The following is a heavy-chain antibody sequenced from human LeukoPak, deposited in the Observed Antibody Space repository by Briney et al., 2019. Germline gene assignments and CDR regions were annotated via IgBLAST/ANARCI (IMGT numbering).Heavy chain of an antibody. CDR2: ISSSSSCI. J-gene: IGHJ4*02. D-gene: IGHD2-2*02. CDR3: ARSPLHYCSSTSCYTKYYFDY. V-gene: IGHV3-21*04. CDR1: GFTFSSYS. Sequence: EGSLRLSCAASGFTFSSYSMNWVRQAPGKGLEWVSSISSSSSCIYYADSVKGRFTISRDNAKNSLYLQMNSLRAEDTALYYCARSPLHYCSSTSCYTKYYFDYWGQGTLVTVSS.